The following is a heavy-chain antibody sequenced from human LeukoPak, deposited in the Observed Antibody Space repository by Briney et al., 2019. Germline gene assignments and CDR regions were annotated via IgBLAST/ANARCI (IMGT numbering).Heavy chain of an antibody. CDR1: GGSFSVYY. D-gene: IGHD2-2*01. J-gene: IGHJ4*02. Sequence: PSETLSLTCAVYGGSFSVYYWTWIRQPPGKGLECIGEINHSGSTNFNPSLKSRVTISVDTSKNQFSLKLSSVTAADTAVYYCARSSSEYCGTTSCFWPNWGQGTPVTVSS. CDR2: INHSGST. CDR3: ARSSSEYCGTTSCFWPN. V-gene: IGHV4-34*01.